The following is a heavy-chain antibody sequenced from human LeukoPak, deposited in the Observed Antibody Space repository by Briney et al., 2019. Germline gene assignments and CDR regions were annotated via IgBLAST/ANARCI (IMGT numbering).Heavy chain of an antibody. CDR1: GFTFSSYA. Sequence: GGSLRLSCAASGFTFSSYAMHWVRQAPGKGLEWVAVISHDGSNKYYADSVKGRFTISRDNSKNTLYLQMNSLRAEDTAVYYCARDWYDSSGTRGPFDYWGQGTLVTVSS. J-gene: IGHJ4*02. CDR3: ARDWYDSSGTRGPFDY. V-gene: IGHV3-30-3*01. D-gene: IGHD3-22*01. CDR2: ISHDGSNK.